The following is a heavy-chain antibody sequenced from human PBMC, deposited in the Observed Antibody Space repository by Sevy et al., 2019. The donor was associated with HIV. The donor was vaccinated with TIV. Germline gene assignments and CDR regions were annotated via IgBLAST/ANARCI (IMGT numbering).Heavy chain of an antibody. J-gene: IGHJ6*03. Sequence: ASVKVSCKASGYTFTSYGISWVRQAPGQGLEWMGWISAYNGNTNYAQKLQGRVTMTTDTSTDTAYMELRSLRSDDTAVYYCARDGEWEWRSDPDYYYYMDVWGKGTTVTVSS. CDR1: GYTFTSYG. CDR3: ARDGEWEWRSDPDYYYYMDV. D-gene: IGHD3-3*01. V-gene: IGHV1-18*04. CDR2: ISAYNGNT.